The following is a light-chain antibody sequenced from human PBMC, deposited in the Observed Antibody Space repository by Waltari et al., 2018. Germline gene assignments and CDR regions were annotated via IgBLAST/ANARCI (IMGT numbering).Light chain of an antibody. J-gene: IGLJ1*01. CDR3: CSYAGSYTYV. V-gene: IGLV2-11*01. Sequence: QSALTQPRSVSGSPGQSVTISCTGTSSDIGAYDHVSGYQQHPGKPPKRIIYYVTDRPSGVPDRFSGSKSGNTASLTISGLQAEDEADYYCCSYAGSYTYVFGTGTKVTVL. CDR2: YVT. CDR1: SSDIGAYDH.